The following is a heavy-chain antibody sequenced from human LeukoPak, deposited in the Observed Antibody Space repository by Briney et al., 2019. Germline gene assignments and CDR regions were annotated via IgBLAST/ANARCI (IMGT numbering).Heavy chain of an antibody. D-gene: IGHD5-12*01. CDR2: ISDGSRDT. V-gene: IGHV3-23*01. J-gene: IGHJ4*02. CDR1: GFTFSSFA. CDR3: TTRLRNHFDY. Sequence: GGSLRLSCATSGFTFSSFAMNWVRQAPGKGLEWVSTISDGSRDTHYAGSVKGRFTISRDDSQNIVYLQMDSLRAEDTALYYCTTRLRNHFDYWGQGTQVTVSS.